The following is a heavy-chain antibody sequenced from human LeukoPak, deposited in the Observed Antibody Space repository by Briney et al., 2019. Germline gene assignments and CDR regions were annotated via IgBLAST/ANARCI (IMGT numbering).Heavy chain of an antibody. Sequence: ASVKVSCKASGYTFTDYYMHWVRQAPGQGLEWMGRINPNSGGTNYAQKFQGRVTMTRDTSISTAYMELSRLRSDDTAVYYCTQYYYDSSGLRWFDPWGQGTLVTVSS. J-gene: IGHJ5*02. D-gene: IGHD3-22*01. V-gene: IGHV1-2*06. CDR3: TQYYYDSSGLRWFDP. CDR1: GYTFTDYY. CDR2: INPNSGGT.